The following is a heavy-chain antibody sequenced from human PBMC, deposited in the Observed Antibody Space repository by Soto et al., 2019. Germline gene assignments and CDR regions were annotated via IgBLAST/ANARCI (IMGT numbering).Heavy chain of an antibody. Sequence: SVKVSCKASGGTFSSYTISWVRQAPGQGLEWMGRIIPILGIANYAQKFQGRVTITADKSTSTAYMELSSLRSEDTAVYYCAREGFGVVVAATPNWYFDLWGRGTLVTVSS. CDR2: IIPILGIA. CDR1: GGTFSSYT. CDR3: AREGFGVVVAATPNWYFDL. D-gene: IGHD2-15*01. J-gene: IGHJ2*01. V-gene: IGHV1-69*04.